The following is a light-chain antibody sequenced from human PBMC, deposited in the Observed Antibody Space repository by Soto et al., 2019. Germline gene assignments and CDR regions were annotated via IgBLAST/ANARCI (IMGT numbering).Light chain of an antibody. CDR2: GAS. Sequence: DIQITQSPSAMSASVGDRVSITCLSSQVISNYLAWFQQKPGKVPKRLIYGASSLQSGVPSRFSGSGSGTEFTLTISSLQPEDFATYYCIQHKSYPLTFGGGTKVDIK. J-gene: IGKJ4*01. CDR1: QVISNY. CDR3: IQHKSYPLT. V-gene: IGKV1-17*03.